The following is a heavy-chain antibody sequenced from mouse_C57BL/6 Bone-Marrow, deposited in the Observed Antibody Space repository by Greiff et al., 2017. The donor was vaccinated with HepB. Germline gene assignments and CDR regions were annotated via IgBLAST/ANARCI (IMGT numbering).Heavy chain of an antibody. J-gene: IGHJ4*01. CDR2: ISSGGSYT. Sequence: EVKLMESGGDLVKPGGSLKLSCAASGFTFSSYGMSWVRQTPDKRLEWVATISSGGSYTYYPDSVKGRFTISRDNTKNTLYLQMSSLKSEDTAMYYCARHDSWGQGTSVTVSS. CDR1: GFTFSSYG. CDR3: ARHDS. V-gene: IGHV5-6*01.